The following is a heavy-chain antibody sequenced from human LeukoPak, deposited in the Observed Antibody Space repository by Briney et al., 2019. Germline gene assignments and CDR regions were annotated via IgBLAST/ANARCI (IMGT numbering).Heavy chain of an antibody. Sequence: GGSLRLSCAASGFTLSSYWMHWVRQAPGKGLGWVSRINSDGSSTSYADSVKGRFTISRDNAKNTLYLQMNSLRAEDTAVYYCARVRVGAPDYWGQGTLVTVSS. CDR3: ARVRVGAPDY. V-gene: IGHV3-74*01. D-gene: IGHD1-26*01. J-gene: IGHJ4*02. CDR2: INSDGSST. CDR1: GFTLSSYW.